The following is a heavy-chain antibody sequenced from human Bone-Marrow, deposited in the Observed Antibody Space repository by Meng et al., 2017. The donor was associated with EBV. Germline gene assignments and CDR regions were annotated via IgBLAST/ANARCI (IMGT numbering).Heavy chain of an antibody. J-gene: IGHJ4*02. V-gene: IGHV1-69*01. Sequence: QVQLVQSAAELKKPGSSVKVSCKTSGGPFRNYAVSWVRQAPGQGLEWLGGFLPTLGAPNYAQKFHGRVTITADESTSTHYMDLSSLRSDDTAVYYCASESGRGYTPDYWGQGTLVTVSS. CDR2: FLPTLGAP. D-gene: IGHD3-10*01. CDR3: ASESGRGYTPDY. CDR1: GGPFRNYA.